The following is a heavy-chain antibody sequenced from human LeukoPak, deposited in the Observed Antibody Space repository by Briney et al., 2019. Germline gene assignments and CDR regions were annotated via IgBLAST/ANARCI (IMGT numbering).Heavy chain of an antibody. CDR1: GGSISSGGYY. CDR2: IYYSGST. J-gene: IGHJ6*02. D-gene: IGHD2-2*01. CDR3: ARDLGPAAGVAHYYGMDV. Sequence: KASETLSLTCTVSGGSISSGGYYWSWIRQHPGKGLEWIGYIYYSGSTYYNPSLKSRVTISLDTSKNQFSLKLSSVTAADTAVYYCARDLGPAAGVAHYYGMDVWGQGTTVTVSS. V-gene: IGHV4-31*03.